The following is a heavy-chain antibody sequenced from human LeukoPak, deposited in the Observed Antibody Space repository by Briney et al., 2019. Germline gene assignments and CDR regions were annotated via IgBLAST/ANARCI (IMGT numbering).Heavy chain of an antibody. CDR3: ARDLVVVAATPTSDY. CDR2: LNPNSGGT. V-gene: IGHV1-2*06. D-gene: IGHD2-15*01. CDR1: GYTFTGYY. Sequence: ASVKVSCKASGYTFTGYYMHWVRQAPGQGLEWMGRLNPNSGGTNYAQKFQGRVTMTRDTSISTAYMELSRLRSDDTAVYYCARDLVVVAATPTSDYWGQGTLVTVSS. J-gene: IGHJ4*02.